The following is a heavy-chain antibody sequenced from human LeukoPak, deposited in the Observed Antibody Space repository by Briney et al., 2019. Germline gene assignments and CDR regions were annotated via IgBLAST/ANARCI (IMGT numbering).Heavy chain of an antibody. CDR1: GCSISSYY. Sequence: PSGTLSLTCTVSGCSISSYYWSWIRQPPGKGLEWIGYIYYSGCTNYNPSLTSRVTISVDTSKNQFSLKLSSVTAADTAVYYCARVQAYGGRGYFDYWGQGTLVTVSS. V-gene: IGHV4-59*01. J-gene: IGHJ4*02. D-gene: IGHD4-23*01. CDR3: ARVQAYGGRGYFDY. CDR2: IYYSGCT.